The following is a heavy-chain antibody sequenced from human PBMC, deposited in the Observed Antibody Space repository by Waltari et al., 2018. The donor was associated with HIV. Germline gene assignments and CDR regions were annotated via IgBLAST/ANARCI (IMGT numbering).Heavy chain of an antibody. CDR2: ISAYDGNI. Sequence: VQLVQPGPERKKLGASVKISCRASGFTVTNYRLSWVRRAPGRGLEWMGWISAYDGNINTAQKFKDRVTLTTEAPTNTAYLELRSLSLDDTALYHCVRGGGTWLYDMYYYQGMDVWGQGTTVTVS. D-gene: IGHD3-10*01. CDR1: GFTVTNYR. V-gene: IGHV1-18*04. J-gene: IGHJ6*01. CDR3: VRGGGTWLYDMYYYQGMDV.